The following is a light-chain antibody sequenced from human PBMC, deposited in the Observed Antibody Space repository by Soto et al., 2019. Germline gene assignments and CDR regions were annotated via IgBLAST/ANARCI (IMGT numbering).Light chain of an antibody. Sequence: IQMTQSPSTLSASVGDRVTITCRASQGISSYLAWYQQKPGKAPKLLIYAASTLQSGVPSRFSGSGSGTDFTLTISCLQSEDFATYYCQQYYSYPFTFGPGTKVDIK. CDR1: QGISSY. CDR3: QQYYSYPFT. J-gene: IGKJ3*01. V-gene: IGKV1-8*01. CDR2: AAS.